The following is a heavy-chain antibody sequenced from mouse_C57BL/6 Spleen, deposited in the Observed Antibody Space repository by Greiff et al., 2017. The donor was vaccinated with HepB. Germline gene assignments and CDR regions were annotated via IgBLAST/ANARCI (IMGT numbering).Heavy chain of an antibody. CDR2: INPYNGGT. V-gene: IGHV1-19*01. D-gene: IGHD2-2*01. CDR1: GYTFTDYY. Sequence: EVQLQQSGPVMVKPVAPSKMSCKASGYTFTDYYMNWVQQSHGKSLEWIGVINPYNGGTSYNQKFKGKANLTVDKSSSTAYMELNSLTSEDSAVYYCANGYGAYWGQGTLVTVSA. CDR3: ANGYGAY. J-gene: IGHJ3*01.